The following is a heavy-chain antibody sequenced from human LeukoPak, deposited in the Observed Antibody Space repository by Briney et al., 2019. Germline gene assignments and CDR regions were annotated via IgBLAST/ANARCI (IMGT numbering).Heavy chain of an antibody. J-gene: IGHJ5*02. CDR3: ARLIAARWFDP. CDR1: GGSISSYY. V-gene: IGHV4-59*01. Sequence: PSETLSLTCTVSGGSISSYYWSWIRQPPGKGLEWIGYIYYSGGTNYNPSLKSRVTISVDTSKNQFSLKLSSVTAADTAVYYCARLIAARWFDPWGQGTLVTVSS. CDR2: IYYSGGT. D-gene: IGHD5-12*01.